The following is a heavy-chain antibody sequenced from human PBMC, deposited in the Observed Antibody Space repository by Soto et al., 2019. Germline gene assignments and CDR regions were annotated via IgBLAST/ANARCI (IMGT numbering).Heavy chain of an antibody. V-gene: IGHV4-59*01. CDR3: ARVGPAYYGSGSYVVLYYFDY. CDR1: GGSISSYY. Sequence: PSETLSLTCTASGGSISSYYWSWIRQPPGTGLEWIGYIYYSGSTNYNPSLKSRVTISVDTSKNQFSLKLSSVTAADTAVYYCARVGPAYYGSGSYVVLYYFDYWGQGTLVTVSS. D-gene: IGHD3-10*01. J-gene: IGHJ4*02. CDR2: IYYSGST.